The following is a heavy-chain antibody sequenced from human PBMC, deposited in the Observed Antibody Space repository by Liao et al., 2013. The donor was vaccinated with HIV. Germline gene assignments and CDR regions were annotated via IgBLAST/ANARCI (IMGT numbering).Heavy chain of an antibody. V-gene: IGHV4-4*07. CDR2: IYASGDA. CDR1: GGSISNHY. D-gene: IGHD3-3*02. J-gene: IGHJ3*02. CDR3: AARINIFGVVIPHALDI. Sequence: QVQLRESGPGLVKPSETLSLTCTASGGSISNHYWNWVRQPAGKGLEWIGRIYASGDANYNPSLKSRITMSVDTSKSQISLNLSSVTAADTAVYYCAARINIFGVVIPHALDIWGQGTMVTVSS.